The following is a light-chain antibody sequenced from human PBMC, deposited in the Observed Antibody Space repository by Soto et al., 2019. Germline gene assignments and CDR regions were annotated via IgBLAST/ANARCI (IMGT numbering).Light chain of an antibody. CDR2: QAS. CDR1: QSINSW. CDR3: QQYNNFPRT. V-gene: IGKV1-5*03. J-gene: IGKJ1*01. Sequence: DIQMTQSPSTLSASVGDRVTITCRASQSINSWLAWFQQKPGKAPKLLITQASILESGVPSQFSGSGSETEFTLTISSLHPDDFATYYCQQYNNFPRTFGQGTKVEIK.